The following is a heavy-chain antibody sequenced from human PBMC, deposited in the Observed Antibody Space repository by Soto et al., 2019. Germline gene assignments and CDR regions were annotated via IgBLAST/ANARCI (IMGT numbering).Heavy chain of an antibody. V-gene: IGHV4-59*01. CDR1: GGSIGGFY. Sequence: LETLSLTCSVSGGSIGGFYGSWIRQSPGKGLEWLGYVYYTGSTNYIPSLRSRVSISVDTSKNEFSLRLSSVTAADTAVYFCARSVAVPGAHIDYWGQGTQVTVSS. CDR3: ARSVAVPGAHIDY. D-gene: IGHD6-19*01. J-gene: IGHJ4*02. CDR2: VYYTGST.